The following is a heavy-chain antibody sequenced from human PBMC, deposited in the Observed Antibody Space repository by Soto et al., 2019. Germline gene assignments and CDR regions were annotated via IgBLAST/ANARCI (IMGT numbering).Heavy chain of an antibody. CDR1: GFTFSDYA. CDR3: AKWGRQWLVTSDFNY. CDR2: VSHDGRNT. Sequence: VQLVESGGGVVQPGRSLRLSCAASGFTFSDYAMHWVRQAPGKGLEWVAVVSHDGRNTHYADSVKGRFTISRDSSKNTVPLELTILRAEDSTVYYSAKWGRQWLVTSDFNYWGQGDLVTVSS. V-gene: IGHV3-30*18. J-gene: IGHJ4*02. D-gene: IGHD6-19*01.